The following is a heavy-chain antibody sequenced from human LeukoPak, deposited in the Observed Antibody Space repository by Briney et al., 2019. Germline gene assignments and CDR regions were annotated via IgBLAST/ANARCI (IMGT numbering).Heavy chain of an antibody. CDR3: ARVTGSIDY. Sequence: ASVKVPCKASGYTFTSYDINWVRQATGQGLEWMGWINLNSGNTGYAQNFQGRLTMTRDTSINTAYMELSTLRSEDTAVYYCARVTGSIDYWGQGTLVTVSS. CDR1: GYTFTSYD. CDR2: INLNSGNT. V-gene: IGHV1-8*01. D-gene: IGHD1-26*01. J-gene: IGHJ4*02.